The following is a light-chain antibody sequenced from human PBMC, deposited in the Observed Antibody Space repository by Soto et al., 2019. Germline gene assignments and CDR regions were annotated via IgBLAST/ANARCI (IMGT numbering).Light chain of an antibody. CDR3: QYNNSSPLT. V-gene: IGKV1-5*03. CDR1: QSVSSW. J-gene: IGKJ4*01. CDR2: NAS. Sequence: DIEMTQSPSTLSVSLGERATLSCRASQSVSSWLAWYQQKPGKAPKLLIYNASSVASGVPSRFSGSGSGTEFTLISSRLQPDDFANYYQQYNNSSPLTFGGGTKVEIK.